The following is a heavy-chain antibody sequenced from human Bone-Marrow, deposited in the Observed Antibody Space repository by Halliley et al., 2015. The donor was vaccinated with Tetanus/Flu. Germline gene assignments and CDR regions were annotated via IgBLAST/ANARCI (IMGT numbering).Heavy chain of an antibody. CDR3: AVLYTVRPEDF. CDR1: GYTFTNYY. V-gene: IGHV1-46*01. Sequence: QMQLVQSGAEVKKPGASVKVSCKASGYTFTNYYIHWVRQAPGQGLEWMGIVNPNNGKTTYAQNFQGRVTMTRDTSTSTVYMELSTLRSQDTAVYYCAVLYTVRPEDFWGQGTLVAVSS. J-gene: IGHJ4*02. CDR2: VNPNNGKT. D-gene: IGHD3-3*01.